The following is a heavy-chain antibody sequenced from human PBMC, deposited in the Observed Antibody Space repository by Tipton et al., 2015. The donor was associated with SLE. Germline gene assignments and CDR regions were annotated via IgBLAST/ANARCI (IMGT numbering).Heavy chain of an antibody. CDR3: ARARRSSWYYWYFDL. Sequence: SLRLSCAASGFTFSSYWMSWVRQAPGKGLEWVANIKQDGSEKYYVDSVKGRFTISRDNAKNSLYLQMNSLRAEDTAVYYCARARRSSWYYWYFDLWGRGTLVTVSS. D-gene: IGHD6-13*01. V-gene: IGHV3-7*03. CDR1: GFTFSSYW. CDR2: IKQDGSEK. J-gene: IGHJ2*01.